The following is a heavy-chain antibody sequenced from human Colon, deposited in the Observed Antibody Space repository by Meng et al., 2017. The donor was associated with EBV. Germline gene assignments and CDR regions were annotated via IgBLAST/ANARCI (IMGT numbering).Heavy chain of an antibody. CDR2: ISDSGGSA. J-gene: IGHJ4*02. D-gene: IGHD2-21*02. V-gene: IGHV3-23*01. Sequence: EVRLLELGGGLVPPGGSLRLSCAASGFTFSNYAMNWVRQTPGKGLEWVSRISDSGGSAYYADSVKGRFTISRDNSKNTLYLQMNSLRAEDTAVYYCAKDDWAYCGGDCYPHFDYWGQGTLVTVSS. CDR1: GFTFSNYA. CDR3: AKDDWAYCGGDCYPHFDY.